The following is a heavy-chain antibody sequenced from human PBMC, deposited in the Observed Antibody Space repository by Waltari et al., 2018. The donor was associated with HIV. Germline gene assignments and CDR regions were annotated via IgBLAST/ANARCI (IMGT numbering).Heavy chain of an antibody. CDR1: GFSFSSYG. Sequence: QVQLVESGGGVVQPGRSLRLLCAASGFSFSSYGMPWVRQAPGKGLGGVAFVSFDGSYKQYADSVKGRLTISRDTSKNTLYLQMNSLRAEDTAVYYCARVGYSSSWAYFDYWGQGTLVTVSS. CDR3: ARVGYSSSWAYFDY. CDR2: VSFDGSYK. D-gene: IGHD6-13*01. V-gene: IGHV3-30*01. J-gene: IGHJ4*02.